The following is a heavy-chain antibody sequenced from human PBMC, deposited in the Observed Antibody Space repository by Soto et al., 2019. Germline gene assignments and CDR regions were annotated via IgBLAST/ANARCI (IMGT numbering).Heavy chain of an antibody. CDR3: ARLRIATNNYKWFDP. CDR1: GAALNSGNYY. J-gene: IGHJ5*02. D-gene: IGHD2-21*01. Sequence: SETLSLTCSVSGAALNSGNYYWSWIRQVPGKGLEWIGHIYVTGAVDYNPSLRDRITISQDTSERQFSLNLRLVTAADTTVYYCARLRIATNNYKWFDPWGQGTLVTVSS. V-gene: IGHV4-31*03. CDR2: IYVTGAV.